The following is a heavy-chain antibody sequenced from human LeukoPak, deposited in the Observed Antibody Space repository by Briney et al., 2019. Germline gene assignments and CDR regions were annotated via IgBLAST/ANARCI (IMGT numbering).Heavy chain of an antibody. J-gene: IGHJ4*02. CDR2: ISSSGSTI. V-gene: IGHV3-11*04. CDR3: AKKGADPVTTAGPFDY. D-gene: IGHD4-17*01. Sequence: GGSLRLSCAASGFTFSDYYMSWIRQAPGKGLEWVSYISSSGSTIYYADSVKGRFTISRDNAKNSLYLQMNSLRAEDTAVYYCAKKGADPVTTAGPFDYWGQGTLVTVSS. CDR1: GFTFSDYY.